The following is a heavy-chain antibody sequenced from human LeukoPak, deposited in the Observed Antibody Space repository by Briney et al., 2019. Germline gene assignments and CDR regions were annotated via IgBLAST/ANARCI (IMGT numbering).Heavy chain of an antibody. CDR3: ARFGYSGWNLEN. CDR1: GFIFRDFW. V-gene: IGHV3-7*02. D-gene: IGHD5-12*01. J-gene: IGHJ4*02. Sequence: GGSLRLSCAASGFIFRDFWMTWVRQAPGKGLEWVANINQGGGVKYYVDSVKGRFTISRDDTESSLYVQMNSLRDEYTAVYFCARFGYSGWNLENWGQGTLVTVSS. CDR2: INQGGGVK.